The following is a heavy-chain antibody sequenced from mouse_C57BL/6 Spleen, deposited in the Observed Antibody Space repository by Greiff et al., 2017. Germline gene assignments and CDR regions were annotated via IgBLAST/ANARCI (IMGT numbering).Heavy chain of an antibody. CDR1: GYAFSSSW. CDR2: IYPGDGDT. Sequence: QVQLKESGPELVKPGASVKISCKASGYAFSSSWMNWVKQRPGKGLEWIGRIYPGDGDTNYNGKFKGKATLTADKSSSTAYMQLSSLTSEDSAVYFCARWDGYGDYWGQGTTLTVSS. CDR3: ARWDGYGDY. V-gene: IGHV1-82*01. D-gene: IGHD2-2*01. J-gene: IGHJ2*01.